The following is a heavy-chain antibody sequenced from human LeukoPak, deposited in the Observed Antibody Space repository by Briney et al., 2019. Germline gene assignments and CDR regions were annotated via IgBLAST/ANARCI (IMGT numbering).Heavy chain of an antibody. Sequence: SVKVSCKASGGTFSSYAISWVRQAPGQGLEWMGGIIPIFGTANYAQKFQGRVTITTDGSTSTAYMELSSLRSEDTAVYYCARGITGTNWFDPWGQGTLVTVSS. CDR2: IIPIFGTA. D-gene: IGHD1-7*01. CDR3: ARGITGTNWFDP. V-gene: IGHV1-69*05. J-gene: IGHJ5*02. CDR1: GGTFSSYA.